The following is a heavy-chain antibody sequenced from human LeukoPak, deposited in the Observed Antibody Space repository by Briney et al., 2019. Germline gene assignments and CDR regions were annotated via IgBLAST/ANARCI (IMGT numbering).Heavy chain of an antibody. J-gene: IGHJ4*02. CDR3: ARAGDFWSGYYSYYFDY. Sequence: SETLSLTCTVSGGSISSYYWSWIRQPPGKGLEWIGYIYYSGSTNYNPSLKSRVTISVDTSKNQFSLKLSSVTAADTAVYYCARAGDFWSGYYSYYFDYWGQGTLVTVSS. V-gene: IGHV4-59*01. CDR1: GGSISSYY. D-gene: IGHD3-3*01. CDR2: IYYSGST.